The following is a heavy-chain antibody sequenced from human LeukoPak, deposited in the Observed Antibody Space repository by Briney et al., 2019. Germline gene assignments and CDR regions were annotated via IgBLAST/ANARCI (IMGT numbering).Heavy chain of an antibody. Sequence: PSETLSLTCTVSGGSISSSSYYWGWIRQPPGKGLEWIGSIYYSGSTYYDPSLKSRVTISVDTSKNQFSLKLSSVTAADTAVYYCAREYSSSWYSSGWFDPWGQGTLVTVSS. CDR2: IYYSGST. J-gene: IGHJ5*02. CDR1: GGSISSSSYY. CDR3: AREYSSSWYSSGWFDP. V-gene: IGHV4-39*07. D-gene: IGHD6-13*01.